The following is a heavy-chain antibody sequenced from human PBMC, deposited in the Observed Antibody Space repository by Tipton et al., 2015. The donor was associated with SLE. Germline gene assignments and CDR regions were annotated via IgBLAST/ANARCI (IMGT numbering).Heavy chain of an antibody. D-gene: IGHD2/OR15-2a*01. Sequence: SLRLSCAASGFTFSSYAMHWVRQAPGKGLEWVANIKQDGSEKNYVDSVKGRFTISRDNAKNSLFLQMNSLRAEDTAVYYCATSNFFFAYWGQGTLVTVPS. J-gene: IGHJ4*02. CDR3: ATSNFFFAY. V-gene: IGHV3-7*01. CDR1: GFTFSSYA. CDR2: IKQDGSEK.